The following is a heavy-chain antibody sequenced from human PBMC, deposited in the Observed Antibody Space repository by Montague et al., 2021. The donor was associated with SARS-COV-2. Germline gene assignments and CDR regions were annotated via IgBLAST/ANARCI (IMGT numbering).Heavy chain of an antibody. V-gene: IGHV4-34*01. J-gene: IGHJ4*02. Sequence: SETLSLTCAVYSGSLSGYYWSWIRQAPEKGLKWIGEMNYSGGTYYNPSLTRRVTITMDASESQFSLKMTSVTAADTAVYYCAGLEASWWFFDYWGQGTLVTVS. CDR1: SGSLSGYY. CDR2: MNYSGGT. CDR3: AGLEASWWFFDY. D-gene: IGHD2-8*02.